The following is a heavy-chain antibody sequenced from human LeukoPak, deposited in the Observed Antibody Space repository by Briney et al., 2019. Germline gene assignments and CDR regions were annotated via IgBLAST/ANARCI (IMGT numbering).Heavy chain of an antibody. Sequence: GGSLRLSCAAPGFTLSSYGMHWVRQAPGKGLEWVAGIWYDGSNKYYADSVKGRFTMSRDNSKSTLYMQMNSLRAEDTAVYYCARDPAAVAGTSYYFDYWGQGTLVTVSS. V-gene: IGHV3-33*01. CDR3: ARDPAAVAGTSYYFDY. CDR2: IWYDGSNK. D-gene: IGHD6-19*01. CDR1: GFTLSSYG. J-gene: IGHJ4*02.